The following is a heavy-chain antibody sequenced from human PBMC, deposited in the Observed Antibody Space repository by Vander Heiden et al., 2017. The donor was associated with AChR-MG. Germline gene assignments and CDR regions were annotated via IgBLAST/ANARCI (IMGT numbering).Heavy chain of an antibody. V-gene: IGHV1-69*01. Sequence: QVQLVQSGAEVKKPGSSVKVSCKASGGTFSSYAISWVQQAPGKGLEWMGQIIPIFGTANSAQKFQGRVTITADESTGTAYMELSSLRSEDTAVYYCASNYIVGATTDDAFDIWGQGTMVTVSS. CDR2: IIPIFGTA. CDR3: ASNYIVGATTDDAFDI. J-gene: IGHJ3*02. CDR1: GGTFSSYA. D-gene: IGHD1-26*01.